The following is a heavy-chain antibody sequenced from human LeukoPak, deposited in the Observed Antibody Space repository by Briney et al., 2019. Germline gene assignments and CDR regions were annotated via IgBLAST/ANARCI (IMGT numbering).Heavy chain of an antibody. CDR1: GFTFSSYW. V-gene: IGHV3-74*01. CDR3: AKAHDFWSGYLDY. CDR2: INTDGSST. D-gene: IGHD3-3*01. Sequence: GGSLRLSCAASGFTFSSYWMHWVRQAPGKGLVWVSRINTDGSSTNYADSVKGRFTISRDNAKNTLYLQMNSLRAEDTAVYYCAKAHDFWSGYLDYWGQGTLVTVSS. J-gene: IGHJ4*02.